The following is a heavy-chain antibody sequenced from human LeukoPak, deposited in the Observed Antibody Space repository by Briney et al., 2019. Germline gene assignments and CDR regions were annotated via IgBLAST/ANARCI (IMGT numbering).Heavy chain of an antibody. CDR2: INKNGSEK. CDR1: GFTSSSYS. J-gene: IGHJ4*02. D-gene: IGHD1-26*01. Sequence: GSLSLSCAASGFTSSSYSMNWVRQAPGRGLKWLANINKNGSEKYYADSIKGLFAISRDNAQNSLFLQLTSLGAEDTAIYYCVVGAYDDWGQGTLVTVSS. V-gene: IGHV3-7*01. CDR3: VVGAYDD.